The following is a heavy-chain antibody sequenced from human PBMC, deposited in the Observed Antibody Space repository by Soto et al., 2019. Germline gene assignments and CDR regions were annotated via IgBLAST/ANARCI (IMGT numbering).Heavy chain of an antibody. CDR3: ARDSGAKLSSS. D-gene: IGHD6-13*01. Sequence: RASVKVSCKASGGTFSSYRFNWVRQARGQGLEWLGGIVPIYRTADYAQKFQGRVTITADGSTRTVYMELSGLKSQDTALYYCARDSGAKLSSSWGQGTLVTVSS. CDR1: GGTFSSYR. J-gene: IGHJ4*02. CDR2: IVPIYRTA. V-gene: IGHV1-69*13.